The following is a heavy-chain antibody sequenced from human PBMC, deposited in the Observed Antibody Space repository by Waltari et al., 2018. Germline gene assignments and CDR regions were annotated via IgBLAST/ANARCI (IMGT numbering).Heavy chain of an antibody. CDR2: VDPEDGET. V-gene: IGHV1-69-2*01. CDR3: ATVPRITMIEAPLDY. CDR1: GYTFTDYY. Sequence: EVQLVQSGAEVKKPGATVKISCTVSGYTFTDYYMHWVQHAPGKGLEWMGLVDPEDGETIYAGKFQGRVTITADTSTDTAYMELSSLRSEATAGYYCATVPRITMIEAPLDYWGQGTLVTVSS. D-gene: IGHD3-22*01. J-gene: IGHJ4*02.